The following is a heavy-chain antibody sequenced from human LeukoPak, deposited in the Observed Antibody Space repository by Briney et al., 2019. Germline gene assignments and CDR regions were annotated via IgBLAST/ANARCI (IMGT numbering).Heavy chain of an antibody. Sequence: GGSLRLSCAASGFTFSNAWMSWVRQAPGKGLEWVGRIKSKTDGGTTDYAAPVKGRFTISRDDSKNTLYLQMISLKTEDTAVYYCTTATSPDYYDSSGLGFDAFDIWGQGTMVTVSS. D-gene: IGHD3-22*01. CDR1: GFTFSNAW. CDR2: IKSKTDGGTT. CDR3: TTATSPDYYDSSGLGFDAFDI. J-gene: IGHJ3*02. V-gene: IGHV3-15*01.